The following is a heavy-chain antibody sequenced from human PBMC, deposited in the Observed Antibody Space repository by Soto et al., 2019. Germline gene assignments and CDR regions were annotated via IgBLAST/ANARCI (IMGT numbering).Heavy chain of an antibody. CDR3: ARELQGLYYFDY. Sequence: ASVPISCTTAEYTFPSYAMHWGLQAPGQSLEWMGWINAGNGNTKYSQKFQGRVTITRDTSASTAYMELSSLRSEDTAVYYCARELQGLYYFDYCGLGPLVTFSS. CDR1: EYTFPSYA. CDR2: INAGNGNT. D-gene: IGHD4-4*01. V-gene: IGHV1-3*01. J-gene: IGHJ4*02.